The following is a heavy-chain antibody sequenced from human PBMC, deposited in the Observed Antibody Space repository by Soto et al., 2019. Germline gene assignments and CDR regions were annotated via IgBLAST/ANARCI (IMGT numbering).Heavy chain of an antibody. J-gene: IGHJ4*02. CDR1: GGSISSGDW. CDR2: IYQSGST. D-gene: IGHD2-15*01. V-gene: IGHV4-4*02. Sequence: QVQLQESGPGLVKPSGTLSLTCAVSGGSISSGDWWSWVRQTPGKGLEWIGEIYQSGSTNYNPSSMSRVTLALDKSTHQDSLEFSYVTAAHTAVYYCAIGEGWKLIFYWGQGTLVTGSS. CDR3: AIGEGWKLIFY.